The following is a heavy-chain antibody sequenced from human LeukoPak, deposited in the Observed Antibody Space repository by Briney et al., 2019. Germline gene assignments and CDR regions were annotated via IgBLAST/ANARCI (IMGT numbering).Heavy chain of an antibody. Sequence: PGGSLRLSCAVSGFTFSSYAMSWVRQSPGKGLEWVSSISDNARSTYYADSVKGRFTISRDNSKNTLSLQMSSLRAEDTALYYCARVPGQLDPFDYWGQGTLVTVSS. CDR1: GFTFSSYA. J-gene: IGHJ4*02. D-gene: IGHD1-1*01. CDR2: ISDNARST. CDR3: ARVPGQLDPFDY. V-gene: IGHV3-23*01.